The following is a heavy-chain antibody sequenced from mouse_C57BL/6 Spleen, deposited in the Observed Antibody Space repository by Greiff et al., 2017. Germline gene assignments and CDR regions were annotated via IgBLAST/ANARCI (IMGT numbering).Heavy chain of an antibody. Sequence: VQLKESGPGLVKPSQSLSLTCSVTGYSITSGYYWNWIRQFPGNKLEWMGYISYDGSNNYNPSLKNRISITRDTPKNQFFLKLNSVTTEDTATYYCARGYDYDDTYYYAMDYWGQGTSVTVSS. CDR1: GYSITSGYY. D-gene: IGHD2-4*01. V-gene: IGHV3-6*01. CDR2: ISYDGSN. CDR3: ARGYDYDDTYYYAMDY. J-gene: IGHJ4*01.